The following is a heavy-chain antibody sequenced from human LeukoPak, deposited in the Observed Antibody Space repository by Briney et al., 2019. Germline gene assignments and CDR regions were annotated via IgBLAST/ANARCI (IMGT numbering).Heavy chain of an antibody. J-gene: IGHJ6*03. Sequence: GGSLRLPCAASGFTFSDYYMSWIRQAPGKGLEWVSYISSSGSTIYYAGSVKGRFTISRDNAKNSLYLQMNSLRAEDTAVYYCAGGDGDYDLYYYYYYMDVWGKGTTVTVSS. D-gene: IGHD4-17*01. CDR3: AGGDGDYDLYYYYYYMDV. CDR1: GFTFSDYY. CDR2: ISSSGSTI. V-gene: IGHV3-11*01.